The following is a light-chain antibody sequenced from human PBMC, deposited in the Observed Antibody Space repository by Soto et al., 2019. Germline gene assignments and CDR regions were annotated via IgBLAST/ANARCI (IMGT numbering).Light chain of an antibody. CDR1: QSVSSY. Sequence: EIVLTQSPATLSLSPGERATLSCRASQSVSSYLAWYQQKPGQAPRLLIYDASNRATGIPARFSGSGSGTEFTLTISSLETEDFAVYYCRQRSNWPPYTFGQGTKLEIK. V-gene: IGKV3-11*01. CDR2: DAS. J-gene: IGKJ2*01. CDR3: RQRSNWPPYT.